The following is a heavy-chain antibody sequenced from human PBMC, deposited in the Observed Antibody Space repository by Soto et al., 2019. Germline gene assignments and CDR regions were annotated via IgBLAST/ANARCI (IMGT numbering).Heavy chain of an antibody. CDR2: IYSGGST. CDR1: GFTVISNY. J-gene: IGHJ3*02. CDR3: ASYGATRPSGAFDI. D-gene: IGHD1-26*01. V-gene: IGHV3-53*01. Sequence: GGSLRLSCAASGFTVISNYMSWVRQAPGKGLEWVSVIYSGGSTYYADSVKGRFTISRDNSKNTLYLQMNSLRAEDTAVYYCASYGATRPSGAFDIWGQGTMVTVSS.